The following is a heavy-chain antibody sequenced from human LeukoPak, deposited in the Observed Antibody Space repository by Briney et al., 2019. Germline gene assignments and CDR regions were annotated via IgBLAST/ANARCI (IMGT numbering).Heavy chain of an antibody. CDR2: ISAYNGNT. Sequence: GASVKVSCKTSGYTFNNYGISWVRQAPGQGLEWMGWISAYNGNTNYAQNVQDRVTMTTDTSTRTAYMELRSLRSDDTAVYYCARGGTYGPAGVVDPWGQGTLVTVSS. D-gene: IGHD6-13*01. CDR1: GYTFNNYG. J-gene: IGHJ5*02. V-gene: IGHV1-18*01. CDR3: ARGGTYGPAGVVDP.